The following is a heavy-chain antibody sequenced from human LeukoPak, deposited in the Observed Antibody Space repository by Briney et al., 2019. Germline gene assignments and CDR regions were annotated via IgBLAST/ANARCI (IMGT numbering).Heavy chain of an antibody. CDR2: IYHSGST. CDR3: ARGKRWGIAGT. Sequence: KTSETLSLTCALSGGSISSGGYSWSWIRQPPGKGLEWIGYIYHSGSTYYNPSLKSRVTISVDRSKNQFSLKLSSVTAADTAVYYCARGKRWGIAGTWGQGTLVTVSS. CDR1: GGSISSGGYS. J-gene: IGHJ4*02. V-gene: IGHV4-30-2*01. D-gene: IGHD5-24*01.